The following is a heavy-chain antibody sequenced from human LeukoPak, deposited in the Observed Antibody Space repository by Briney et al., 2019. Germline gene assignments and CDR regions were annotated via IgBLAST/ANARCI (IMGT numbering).Heavy chain of an antibody. CDR2: YIPMFATA. CDR3: AGASSKWELSF. D-gene: IGHD1-26*01. CDR1: GGTFSRYA. V-gene: IGHV1-69*01. J-gene: IGHJ4*02. Sequence: ASVKVSCKASGGTFSRYAISWVRQAPGQGLEWMGGYIPMFATADYAENFQSRVTITADESTSTFSMEVSSLRPEGAAVYFCAGASSKWELSFWGQGTLVTVSS.